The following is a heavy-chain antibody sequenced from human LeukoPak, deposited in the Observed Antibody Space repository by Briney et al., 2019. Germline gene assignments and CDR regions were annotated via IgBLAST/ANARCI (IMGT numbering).Heavy chain of an antibody. D-gene: IGHD6-13*01. CDR2: INPNSGGT. Sequence: GASVKVSCKASGYTFTGYYMHWVRQAPGQGLEWMGWINPNSGGTNYAQKFQGRVTMTRDTSISTAYMELSRLRSDDTAVYYCARDYRAYSSSWYFDYWGQGTLVTVSS. CDR1: GYTFTGYY. V-gene: IGHV1-2*02. CDR3: ARDYRAYSSSWYFDY. J-gene: IGHJ4*02.